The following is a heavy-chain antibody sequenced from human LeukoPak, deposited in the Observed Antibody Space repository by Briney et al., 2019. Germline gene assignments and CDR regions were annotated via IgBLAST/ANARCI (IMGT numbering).Heavy chain of an antibody. V-gene: IGHV3-33*01. CDR2: IWYDGSYK. J-gene: IGHJ3*02. D-gene: IGHD4-23*01. Sequence: PGGSLRLSCAASGFTFSNYAMHWVRQAPGKGLEWMAIIWYDGSYKYYADSVKGRFTISRDNSKNTLYLQVNSLTAEVTAVYYCARGNSDAFDIWGHGTMVTVSS. CDR1: GFTFSNYA. CDR3: ARGNSDAFDI.